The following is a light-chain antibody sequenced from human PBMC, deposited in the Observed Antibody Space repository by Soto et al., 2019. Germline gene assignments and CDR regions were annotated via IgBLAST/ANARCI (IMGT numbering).Light chain of an antibody. CDR1: QSISSW. CDR3: HHRYN. Sequence: DIQMTQSPSTLSASVGDRVTITCRASQSISSWLAWYQQKPGKAPKLLIYKASSLKSGVPSRFSGSGSGTEFTLTISSLQPDDFATYDCHHRYNFGHGTKLEIK. CDR2: KAS. V-gene: IGKV1-5*03. J-gene: IGKJ2*01.